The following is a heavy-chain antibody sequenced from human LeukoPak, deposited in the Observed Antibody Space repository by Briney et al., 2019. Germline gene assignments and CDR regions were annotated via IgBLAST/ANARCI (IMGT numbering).Heavy chain of an antibody. CDR2: IYHSGST. D-gene: IGHD2-15*01. CDR1: GFTFNSYA. Sequence: GSLRLSCAASGFTFNSYAMSWVRQAPGKGLEWIGSIYHSGSTNYNPSLNSRVTISIDTSKNQFSLKLSSVTAADTAVYYCARDGCGGSCFHYYYYYMDVWGKGTTVTISS. J-gene: IGHJ6*03. CDR3: ARDGCGGSCFHYYYYYMDV. V-gene: IGHV4-38-2*02.